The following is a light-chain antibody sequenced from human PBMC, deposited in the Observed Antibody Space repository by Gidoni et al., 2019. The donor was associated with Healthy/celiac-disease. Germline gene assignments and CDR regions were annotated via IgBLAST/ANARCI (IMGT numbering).Light chain of an antibody. J-gene: IGKJ3*01. Sequence: DIVMTQSPDSLAVSLGESATINCKSSQSVLYSSNNKNYLAWYQQKPGQPPKLLIYCASTRESGVPDRFSGSGSGTDFTLTISSLQAEDVAVYYCQQYYSTQITFGPGTKVDIK. CDR1: QSVLYSSNNKNY. CDR2: CAS. CDR3: QQYYSTQIT. V-gene: IGKV4-1*01.